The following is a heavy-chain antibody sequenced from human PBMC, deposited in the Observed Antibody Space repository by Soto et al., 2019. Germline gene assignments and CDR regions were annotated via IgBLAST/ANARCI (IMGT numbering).Heavy chain of an antibody. CDR1: GGSINSGGYS. V-gene: IGHV4-30-2*01. J-gene: IGHJ6*02. D-gene: IGHD2-2*01. CDR2: IYHTGNT. CDR3: ARVERTLSTPFAYGMDV. Sequence: SETLSLTCTVSGGSINSGGYSWIWIRQPPGKGLEWIGYIYHTGNTFYNPSLQSRVTISVDQSKNQFSLSLGSLTAADTAMYYCARVERTLSTPFAYGMDVWGQGTTVT.